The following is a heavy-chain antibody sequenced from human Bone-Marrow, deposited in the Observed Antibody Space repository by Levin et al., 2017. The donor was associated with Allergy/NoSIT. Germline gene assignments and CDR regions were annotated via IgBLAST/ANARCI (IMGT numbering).Heavy chain of an antibody. V-gene: IGHV3-30*04. Sequence: PGGSLRLSCEVSGVNLRSYAIHWVRQAPGKGLEWVTVISYDERNKFFAASVKGRFTISRDKSKNTVYLQMDSLRPEDTAVYFCERSEDYFGPRGPFEHWGLGTLVTVSS. D-gene: IGHD2/OR15-2a*01. CDR2: ISYDERNK. CDR1: GVNLRSYA. CDR3: ERSEDYFGPRGPFEH. J-gene: IGHJ4*02.